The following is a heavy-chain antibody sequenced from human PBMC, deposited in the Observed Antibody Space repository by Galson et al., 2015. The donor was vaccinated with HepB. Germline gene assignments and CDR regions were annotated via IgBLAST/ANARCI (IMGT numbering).Heavy chain of an antibody. Sequence: SVKVSCKASGYTFTGYYMHWVRQAPGQGLEWMGWINPNSGGTNYAQKFQGRVTMTRDTSISTAYMELSRLRSDDTAVYYCARDLSGARYYYYGMDVWGQGTTVTVSS. CDR3: ARDLSGARYYYYGMDV. CDR2: INPNSGGT. CDR1: GYTFTGYY. J-gene: IGHJ6*02. V-gene: IGHV1-2*02. D-gene: IGHD3-10*01.